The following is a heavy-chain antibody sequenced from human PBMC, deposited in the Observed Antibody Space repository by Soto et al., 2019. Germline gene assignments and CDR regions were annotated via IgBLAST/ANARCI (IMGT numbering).Heavy chain of an antibody. CDR2: ASYSGSP. CDR1: GGSISSHY. V-gene: IGHV4-59*08. Sequence: QVQLQESGPGLVKPSETLSLTCTVSGGSISSHYWSWIRQPPGEGLEWIGRASYSGSPSYNPSLKSRVTISIDTSKNQFSLKLTSMTAADTAVYYCARQWGGDYWGQGTLVTVSS. J-gene: IGHJ4*02. D-gene: IGHD3-16*01. CDR3: ARQWGGDY.